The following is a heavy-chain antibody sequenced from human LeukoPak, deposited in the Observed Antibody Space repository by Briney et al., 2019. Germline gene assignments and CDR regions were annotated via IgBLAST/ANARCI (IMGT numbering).Heavy chain of an antibody. CDR2: INHSGST. V-gene: IGHV4-34*01. J-gene: IGHJ4*02. D-gene: IGHD6-13*01. CDR1: GGSFNGYH. CDR3: ARRGIAAAGIHY. Sequence: SETLSLTCEVNGGSFNGYHWTWIRQPPGKGLEWIGEINHSGSTNYNPSLKSRVTISVDTSKNQFSLKLSSVTAADTAVYYCARRGIAAAGIHYWGQGTLVTVSS.